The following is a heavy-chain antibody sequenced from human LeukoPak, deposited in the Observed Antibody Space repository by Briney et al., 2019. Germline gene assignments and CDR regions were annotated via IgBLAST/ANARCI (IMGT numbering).Heavy chain of an antibody. V-gene: IGHV1-2*02. CDR3: ARDAARRLGILSFRIGY. D-gene: IGHD3-16*02. Sequence: ASVKVSCKASGYTFTGYYIHWVRQAPGQGLEWMGWINPHSGGTNYAQKFQGGVTMTRDTFTNTAYMELRSLTSDDTAVYYCARDAARRLGILSFRIGYWGQGTLVIVSS. J-gene: IGHJ4*02. CDR1: GYTFTGYY. CDR2: INPHSGGT.